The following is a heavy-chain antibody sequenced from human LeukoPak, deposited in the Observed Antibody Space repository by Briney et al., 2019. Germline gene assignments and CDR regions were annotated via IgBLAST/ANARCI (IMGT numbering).Heavy chain of an antibody. V-gene: IGHV4-34*01. CDR2: INHSGST. CDR3: ARGLFYYYYYMDV. J-gene: IGHJ6*03. CDR1: GRSLRGYY. Sequence: PSETLSLTCAAHGRSLRGYYWSWIRQHPGKGLEWIGEINHSGSTNYNPSLKSRVTISVDTSKNQFSLKLSSVTAADTAVYYCARGLFYYYYYMDVWGKGTTVTVSS.